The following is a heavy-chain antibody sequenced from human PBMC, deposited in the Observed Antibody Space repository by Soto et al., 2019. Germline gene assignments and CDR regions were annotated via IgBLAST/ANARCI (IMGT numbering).Heavy chain of an antibody. CDR3: AREFASGSPNYDY. J-gene: IGHJ4*02. V-gene: IGHV3-23*01. CDR1: GFTFSSYA. CDR2: FTGSGNT. Sequence: ESAGGLVQPGGSLRLSCAASGFTFSSYAMSWVRQAPEKGLEWVSTFTGSGNTYYADSVKGRFTISRDNSKNTLYLQMNSLRAEDTAVYYCAREFASGSPNYDYWGLGTLVTVSS. D-gene: IGHD3-10*01.